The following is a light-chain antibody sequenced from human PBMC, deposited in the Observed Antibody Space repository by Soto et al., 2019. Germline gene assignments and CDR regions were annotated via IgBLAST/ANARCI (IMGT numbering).Light chain of an antibody. CDR1: SSDVGSYNY. CDR2: DVS. J-gene: IGLJ2*01. V-gene: IGLV2-14*01. CDR3: SSYTISSTLL. Sequence: QSALTQPASVSGSPGQSITISCSGTSSDVGSYNYVSWYQQHPDRAPKLMIYDVSNRPSGVSNRFSGSKSGNTASLTISGLQAEDEADYYCSSYTISSTLLFGGGTKLTVL.